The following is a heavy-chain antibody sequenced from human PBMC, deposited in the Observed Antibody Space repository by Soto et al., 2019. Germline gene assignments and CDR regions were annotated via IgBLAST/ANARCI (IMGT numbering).Heavy chain of an antibody. CDR2: ISSNGGST. D-gene: IGHD3-3*01. J-gene: IGHJ4*02. V-gene: IGHV3-64*01. Sequence: EVQLVESGGGLVQPGGSLRLSCAASGFTFSSYAMHWVRQAPGKGLEHVSAISSNGGSTYYANSVKGRSTISRDNSKNTLYLQMGSLRAEDMAVYYCARDKHDFWSGYFDYWGQGTLVTVSS. CDR1: GFTFSSYA. CDR3: ARDKHDFWSGYFDY.